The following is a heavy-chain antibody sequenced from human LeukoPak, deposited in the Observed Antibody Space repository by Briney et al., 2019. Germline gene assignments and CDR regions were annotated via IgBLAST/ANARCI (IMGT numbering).Heavy chain of an antibody. CDR1: GFTFSSYA. D-gene: IGHD3-9*01. CDR2: IYSGGST. V-gene: IGHV3-66*01. Sequence: PGGSLRLSCAASGFTFSSYAMTWVRQAPGKGLEWVSVIYSGGSTYYADSVKCRFTISRDNSKKTLYLQLNSLRAEDTAVYYCASGYPYDILTGYYSPSDAFDIWGQGTMVTVSS. J-gene: IGHJ3*02. CDR3: ASGYPYDILTGYYSPSDAFDI.